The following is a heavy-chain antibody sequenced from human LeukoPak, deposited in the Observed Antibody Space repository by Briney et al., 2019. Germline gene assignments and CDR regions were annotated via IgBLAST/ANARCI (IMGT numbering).Heavy chain of an antibody. CDR1: GFTFSTYW. CDR3: ANTGYNYEFDY. D-gene: IGHD5-18*01. V-gene: IGHV3-74*01. Sequence: GGSLRLSCAASGFTFSTYWMHWVRQAPGKGLVWISRINRDGSGITYADSVKGRFAISRDNAKSILYLQMNSLRAEDTAVYYCANTGYNYEFDYWGQGTLVTVSS. CDR2: INRDGSGI. J-gene: IGHJ4*02.